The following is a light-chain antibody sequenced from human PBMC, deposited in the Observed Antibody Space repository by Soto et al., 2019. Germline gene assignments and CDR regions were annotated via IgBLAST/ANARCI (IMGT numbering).Light chain of an antibody. CDR3: CSLTTSHTYV. V-gene: IGLV2-14*01. CDR1: SSDVGGYNY. J-gene: IGLJ1*01. Sequence: LTQPPSASGSPGQSVTISCTGTSSDVGGYNYVSWYQQHPGKAPKLLIYEVTKRPSGVSNRYSGSKSGNSASLTISGLQADDEADYYCCSLTTSHTYVFGSGTKVTVL. CDR2: EVT.